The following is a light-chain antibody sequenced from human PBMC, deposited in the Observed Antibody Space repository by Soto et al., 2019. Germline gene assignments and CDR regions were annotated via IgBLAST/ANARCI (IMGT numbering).Light chain of an antibody. Sequence: ALTQPRSVSGSPGQSVTISCTGTSSDVGAYNYVSWYQQHPGKAPKVMIYDVSKRPSGVPDRFSGSKSANTASLTISGLQSEDEADYYCCSYAGSYTYVFGTGTKVTVL. CDR1: SSDVGAYNY. J-gene: IGLJ1*01. V-gene: IGLV2-11*01. CDR3: CSYAGSYTYV. CDR2: DVS.